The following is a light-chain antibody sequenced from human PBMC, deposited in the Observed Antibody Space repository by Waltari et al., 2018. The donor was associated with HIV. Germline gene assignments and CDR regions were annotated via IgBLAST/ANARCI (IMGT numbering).Light chain of an antibody. CDR2: PAS. CDR3: QAFKIAPFT. J-gene: IGKJ4*01. Sequence: DIQMTQSPLSLSASVGHRVNITCRARQVLGDNLAWSQQKPGKGPKLLIYPASNLLSGVPSRFIGSGSGTDFTLTINRLRPEDFASYFCQAFKIAPFTFGGGTKVEIK. CDR1: QVLGDN. V-gene: IGKV1-27*01.